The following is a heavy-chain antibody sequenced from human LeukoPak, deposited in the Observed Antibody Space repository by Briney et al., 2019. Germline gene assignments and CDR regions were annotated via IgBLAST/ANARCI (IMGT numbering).Heavy chain of an antibody. CDR1: GFTFSSYG. V-gene: IGHV3-30*03. Sequence: GGSLRLSCAASGFTFSSYGMHWVRQAPGKGLEWVAVISYDGSNKYYADSVKGRFTISRDNSKNTLYLQMISLRAEDTAVYYCTRDRAQQYFEYWGQGTLVTVSS. CDR2: ISYDGSNK. D-gene: IGHD1-1*01. J-gene: IGHJ4*02. CDR3: TRDRAQQYFEY.